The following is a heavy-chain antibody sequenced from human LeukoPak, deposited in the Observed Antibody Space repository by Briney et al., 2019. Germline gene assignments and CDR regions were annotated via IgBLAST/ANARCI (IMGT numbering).Heavy chain of an antibody. CDR1: GGSISSGGYY. CDR3: ARGLSGSYHYYYYGMDV. CDR2: IYYSGST. V-gene: IGHV4-31*03. Sequence: PSETLSLTCTVSGGSISSGGYYWSWIRQHPGKGLEWIGYIYYSGSTYYNPSLKSRVTISVDTSKNQFSLKLSSVTAADTAVYYCARGLSGSYHYYYYGMDVWGQGTTVTVSS. D-gene: IGHD1-26*01. J-gene: IGHJ6*02.